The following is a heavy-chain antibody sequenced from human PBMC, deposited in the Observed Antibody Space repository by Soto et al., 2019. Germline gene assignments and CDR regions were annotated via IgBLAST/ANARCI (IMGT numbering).Heavy chain of an antibody. V-gene: IGHV3-23*01. CDR1: GFTFSSSG. CDR2: ISXRGDYR. D-gene: IGHD3-10*01. Sequence: EGQLLQSGGGLVQPGESLRVSCAASGFTFSSSGMSWVRKAPGKGLEWVSSISXRGDYRYYADSVNGRFTISRDNSXNTXYXQXNSLTAEDTAVYYCANHGGFDFWGQGTMVAVSS. CDR3: ANHGGFDF. J-gene: IGHJ3*01.